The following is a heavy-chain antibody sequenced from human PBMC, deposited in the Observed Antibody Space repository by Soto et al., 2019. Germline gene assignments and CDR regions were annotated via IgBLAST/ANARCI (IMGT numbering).Heavy chain of an antibody. D-gene: IGHD2-21*02. V-gene: IGHV4-59*01. J-gene: IGHJ4*02. CDR1: GASISRYY. CDR3: ARERSGDAFDF. Sequence: SETLSLTCTVSGASISRYYWSWIRQSPGKGLEWIGYLYNTGSTIYNPSLKSRVTISVDTSKNQFSLKMNSVTAADTAVYYCARERSGDAFDFWGQGTRVTVSS. CDR2: LYNTGST.